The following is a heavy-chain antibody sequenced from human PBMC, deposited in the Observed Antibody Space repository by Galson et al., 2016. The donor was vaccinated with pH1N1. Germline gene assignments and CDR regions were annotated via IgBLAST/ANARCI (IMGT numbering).Heavy chain of an antibody. V-gene: IGHV1-46*01. CDR2: IDPSNGGT. CDR1: GYTFTTSY. J-gene: IGHJ4*02. D-gene: IGHD1-26*01. CDR3: TRGLGRRRKF. Sequence: SVKVSCKASGYTFTTSYIHWVRQAPGEGPEWMGVIDPSNGGTTYAQKFQARVTMTRDTSTSTVYLDLSRLRSEDTPVFYCTRGLGRRRKFWGKGTRVTGPS.